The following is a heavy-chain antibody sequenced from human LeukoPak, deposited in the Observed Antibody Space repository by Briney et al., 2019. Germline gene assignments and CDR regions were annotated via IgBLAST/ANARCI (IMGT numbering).Heavy chain of an antibody. CDR1: GYTFTSYY. V-gene: IGHV1-46*01. D-gene: IGHD3-22*01. CDR2: INPSGGST. CDR3: ARVWYYYDSSGALGY. Sequence: ASVKVSCKASGYTFTSYYMRWVRQAPGQGLEWMGIINPSGGSTSYAQKFQGRVTMTRDTSTSTVYMELSSLRSEDTAVYYCARVWYYYDSSGALGYWGQGTLVTVSS. J-gene: IGHJ4*02.